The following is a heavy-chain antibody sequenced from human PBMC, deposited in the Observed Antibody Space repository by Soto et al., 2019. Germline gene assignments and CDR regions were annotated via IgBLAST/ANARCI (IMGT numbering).Heavy chain of an antibody. CDR2: IRSKANSYAT. Sequence: GGSLRLSCAASGFTFSGSAMHWVRQASGKGLEWVGRIRSKANSYATAYAASVKGRFTISRDDSKNTAYLQMNSLKTEDTAVYYCTRLGLHDAFDIWGQGTVVTVSS. CDR1: GFTFSGSA. V-gene: IGHV3-73*01. D-gene: IGHD3-16*01. CDR3: TRLGLHDAFDI. J-gene: IGHJ3*02.